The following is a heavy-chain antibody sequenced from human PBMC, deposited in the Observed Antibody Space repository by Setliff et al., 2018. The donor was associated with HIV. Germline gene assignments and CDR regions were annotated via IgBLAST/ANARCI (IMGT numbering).Heavy chain of an antibody. CDR2: ISSDGSNK. V-gene: IGHV3-30*04. D-gene: IGHD3-16*01. CDR1: GFTFNSHT. CDR3: ARSGSPYTHHYGMDI. J-gene: IGHJ6*02. Sequence: GGSLRLSCVASGFTFNSHTMHWVSQAPGKGLEWVAIISSDGSNKYYADSVRGRVTISRDNLKNTLYLQLNKVRPEDMAIYFCARSGSPYTHHYGMDIWGQGTTVTVSS.